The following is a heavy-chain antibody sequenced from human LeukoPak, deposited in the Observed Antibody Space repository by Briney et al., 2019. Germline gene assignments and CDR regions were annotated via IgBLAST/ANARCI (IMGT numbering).Heavy chain of an antibody. Sequence: GRSLRLSCAASGCTFSSYAMHWVRQAPGKGLEWVAVISYDGSNKYYADSVKGRFSISRDNSKNTLYLQMNSLRAEDTAVYYCASGQSRYFDYWGQGTLVTVSS. CDR2: ISYDGSNK. CDR3: ASGQSRYFDY. CDR1: GCTFSSYA. V-gene: IGHV3-30-3*01. J-gene: IGHJ4*02.